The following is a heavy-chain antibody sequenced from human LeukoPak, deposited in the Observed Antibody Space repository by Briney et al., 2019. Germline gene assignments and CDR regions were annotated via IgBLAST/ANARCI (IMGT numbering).Heavy chain of an antibody. CDR2: ISDSSSVI. J-gene: IGHJ4*02. CDR3: ARDALRGYYFDY. V-gene: IGHV3-48*02. Sequence: GGSLRLSCAASGFTFSSYRMNWVRQSPGKGLEWVSYISDSSSVIYFADSVKGRFTISRDNARNSLYLQMSSLRDEDTAAYYCARDALRGYYFDYWGQGTLVTVSS. D-gene: IGHD3-16*01. CDR1: GFTFSSYR.